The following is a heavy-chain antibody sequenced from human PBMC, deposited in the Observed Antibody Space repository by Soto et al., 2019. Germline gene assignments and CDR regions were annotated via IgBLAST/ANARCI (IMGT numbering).Heavy chain of an antibody. D-gene: IGHD4-4*01. CDR2: ISNDGTKK. CDR3: ARDVAMPTGLGLGY. J-gene: IGHJ4*02. CDR1: EFAFTNYG. Sequence: QVQVVESGGGVVQPGTSLRLSCAASEFAFTNYGFHWVRQAPGKGLEWVAHISNDGTKKFYADSVKGRFTISRDNSETTVYLHLTSLRPDDTALFYCARDVAMPTGLGLGYWGQGTLVTVSS. V-gene: IGHV3-30*03.